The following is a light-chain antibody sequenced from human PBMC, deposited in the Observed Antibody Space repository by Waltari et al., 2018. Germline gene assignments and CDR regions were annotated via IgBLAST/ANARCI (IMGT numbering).Light chain of an antibody. J-gene: IGKJ2*01. CDR1: QRVRSSY. CDR2: GAS. V-gene: IGKV3-20*01. Sequence: EIVLTQSPGTLSLSPGERATLSCRASQRVRSSYLAWYQQKPGQAPRLLIYGASSRATGIPDRFSGSESGTDFTLTISRLEPEDFAVYWCQQYGSSPHTFGQGTKLEIK. CDR3: QQYGSSPHT.